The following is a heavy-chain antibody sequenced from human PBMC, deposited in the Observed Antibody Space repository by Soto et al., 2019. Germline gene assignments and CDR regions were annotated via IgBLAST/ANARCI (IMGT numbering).Heavy chain of an antibody. CDR3: AKNLPVGGICYWCPPAN. J-gene: IGHJ4*02. CDR1: GFSFGNSP. V-gene: IGHV3-23*01. D-gene: IGHD2-15*01. CDR2: ITEAGGGI. Sequence: VQLLESGGGFVQPGGSLKLSCVASGFSFGNSPMSWVRQAPGRGLEWVSAITEAGGGIYYATSVKGRFVVSRDNSKNTLFLEMNNLRVDDTATYYCAKNLPVGGICYWCPPANWGQGVVVTVSS.